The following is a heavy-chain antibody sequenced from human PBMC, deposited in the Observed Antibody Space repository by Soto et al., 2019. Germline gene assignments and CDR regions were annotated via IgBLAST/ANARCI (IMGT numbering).Heavy chain of an antibody. CDR1: GFTFNRHA. V-gene: IGHV3-23*01. D-gene: IGHD2-8*01. CDR3: AKVSSAWYAGFFDL. J-gene: IGHJ4*02. CDR2: LSDSGGSI. Sequence: GGSLRLSCTASGFTFNRHAMTWVRQAPGKGLEWVSGLSDSGGSIYYAESVKGRFTISRDNSMNTLYLQMNTLRAEDTAVYYCAKVSSAWYAGFFDLWGQGTLVTVSS.